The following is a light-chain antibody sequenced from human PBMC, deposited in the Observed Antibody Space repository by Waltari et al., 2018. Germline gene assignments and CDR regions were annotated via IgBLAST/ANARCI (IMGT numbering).Light chain of an antibody. CDR2: DVT. J-gene: IGLJ3*02. Sequence: QSALTQPASVSGSPGQSITISCTGSSSDVGGHNYVSWYQQLPGKAPKLIIFDVTQRPSGVSNRFSGSKSANTASLTISGLQTEDEADYYCTSWTSTGALWVFGGGIKLTVL. CDR1: SSDVGGHNY. V-gene: IGLV2-14*01. CDR3: TSWTSTGALWV.